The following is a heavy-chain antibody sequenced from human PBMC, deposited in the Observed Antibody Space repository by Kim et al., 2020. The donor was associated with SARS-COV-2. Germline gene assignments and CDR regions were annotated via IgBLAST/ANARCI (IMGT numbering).Heavy chain of an antibody. CDR2: INPNSGGT. D-gene: IGHD1-26*01. J-gene: IGHJ6*02. CDR3: ARAVKELHYYYYGMDV. CDR1: GYTFTGYY. Sequence: ASVKVSCKASGYTFTGYYMHWVRQAPGQGLEWMGWINPNSGGTNYAQKFQGRVTMTRDTSISTAYMELSRLRSDDTAVYYCARAVKELHYYYYGMDVWGQGTTVTVSS. V-gene: IGHV1-2*02.